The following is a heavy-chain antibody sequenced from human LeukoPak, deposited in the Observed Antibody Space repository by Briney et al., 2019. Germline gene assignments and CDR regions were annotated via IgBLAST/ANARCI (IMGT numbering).Heavy chain of an antibody. V-gene: IGHV3-66*01. CDR1: GFTVSSNY. CDR3: AKALTGYSSSWGLRGPYYFDY. D-gene: IGHD6-13*01. CDR2: IYSSGNT. Sequence: QAGGSLRLSCAASGFTVSSNYMSWVRQAPGKGLEWVSVIYSSGNTYYADSAKGRFTISRDNSKHTLYLQMNSQRADDTAVYYCAKALTGYSSSWGLRGPYYFDYWGQGTLVTVSS. J-gene: IGHJ4*02.